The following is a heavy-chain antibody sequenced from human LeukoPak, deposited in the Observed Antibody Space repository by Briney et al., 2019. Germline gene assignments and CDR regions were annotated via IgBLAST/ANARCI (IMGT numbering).Heavy chain of an antibody. CDR2: IYHSETT. J-gene: IGHJ4*02. V-gene: IGHV4-30-2*01. Sequence: PSQTLSLTCTVSGGAVSSGVYSWSWIRQPPGKGLEWIGYIYHSETTYYNPSLQSRVTISVNRSKNQFSLKLTSVTAADTAVYYCARSRTAYYRYFDSGAREPWSPSPQ. CDR3: ARSRTAYYRYFDS. D-gene: IGHD3-22*01. CDR1: GGAVSSGVYS.